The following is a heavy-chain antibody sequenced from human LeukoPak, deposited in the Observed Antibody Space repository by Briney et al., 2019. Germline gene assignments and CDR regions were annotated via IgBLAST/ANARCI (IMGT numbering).Heavy chain of an antibody. Sequence: SETLSLTCAVYGGSFSGYYWSWIRQPPGKGLEWIGEINHSGSTNYNPSLKSRVTISVDTSKNQFSLKLSSVTAADTAVYYCARPVAAAGHAEYFQHWGQGTLVTVSS. CDR1: GGSFSGYY. V-gene: IGHV4-34*01. CDR2: INHSGST. J-gene: IGHJ1*01. CDR3: ARPVAAAGHAEYFQH. D-gene: IGHD6-13*01.